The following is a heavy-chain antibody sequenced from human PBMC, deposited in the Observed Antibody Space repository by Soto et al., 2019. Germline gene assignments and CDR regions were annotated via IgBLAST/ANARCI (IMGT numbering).Heavy chain of an antibody. CDR2: ISGGGETT. CDR3: AFNSGSGSYYFDY. D-gene: IGHD3-10*01. Sequence: EVQLLESGGGLVQPGGSLRLSCAASGFTFSSYAMWWVRQAPGKGLECVSAISGGGETTYYADSVKGRFTISRDNSKNTLYLQMNSLRAEDTAVYYCAFNSGSGSYYFDYWGQGTLVIVSS. J-gene: IGHJ4*02. CDR1: GFTFSSYA. V-gene: IGHV3-23*01.